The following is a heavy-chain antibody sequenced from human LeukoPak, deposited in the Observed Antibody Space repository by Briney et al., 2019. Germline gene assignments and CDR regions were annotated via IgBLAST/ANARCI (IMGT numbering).Heavy chain of an antibody. CDR2: IWYDGSNK. CDR3: AKSSYSSSSWPHYYYYYMDV. J-gene: IGHJ6*03. V-gene: IGHV3-33*06. CDR1: GFTLSSYG. Sequence: GGSLRLSCAASGFTLSSYGMHWVRQAPGKGLEWVAVIWYDGSNKYYAESVKGRFTISRDNSKNTLYLQMNSLRAEDTAVYYCAKSSYSSSSWPHYYYYYMDVWGKGTTVTVSS. D-gene: IGHD6-6*01.